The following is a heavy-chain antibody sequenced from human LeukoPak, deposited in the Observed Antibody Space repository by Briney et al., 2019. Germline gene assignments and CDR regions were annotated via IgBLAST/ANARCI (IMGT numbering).Heavy chain of an antibody. CDR1: GFTFSSYA. J-gene: IGHJ6*02. CDR3: AKAGYCSSTSCYFPYNYGMDV. V-gene: IGHV3-23*01. D-gene: IGHD2-2*01. CDR2: ISGSGGST. Sequence: GGSLRLSCAASGFTFSSYAMSWVRQAPGKGLEWVSAISGSGGSTYYADSVRGRFTISRDNSKNTLYLQMNSLRAEDTAVYYCAKAGYCSSTSCYFPYNYGMDVWGQGTTVTVSS.